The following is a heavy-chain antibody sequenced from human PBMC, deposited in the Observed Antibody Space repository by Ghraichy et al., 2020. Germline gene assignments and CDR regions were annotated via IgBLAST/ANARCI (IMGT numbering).Heavy chain of an antibody. Sequence: GGSLRLSCAASIFGFSSLVMGWVRQAPGKGLEWVSGISASGDRTYYVDSVQGRFTVSRDNSKTTLYLQMTSLRAEDSALYYCAKLPLLEYLSPYYFDSWGLGTLVTVSS. CDR1: IFGFSSLV. D-gene: IGHD3-3*01. CDR2: ISASGDRT. V-gene: IGHV3-23*01. J-gene: IGHJ4*02. CDR3: AKLPLLEYLSPYYFDS.